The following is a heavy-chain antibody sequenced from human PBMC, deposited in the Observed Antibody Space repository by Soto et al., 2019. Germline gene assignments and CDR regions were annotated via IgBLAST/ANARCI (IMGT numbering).Heavy chain of an antibody. J-gene: IGHJ4*02. V-gene: IGHV1-18*01. CDR3: ARFYCSTTSCFRLFDF. CDR2: INGNNGNT. CDR1: GYTFTSYG. D-gene: IGHD2-2*01. Sequence: GASVKVSCKASGYTFTSYGISWVRQAPGQGLEWMGWINGNNGNTDYAQKLQGRVTMTTDTSTTTAYMELRSLRSDDTAVYYCARFYCSTTSCFRLFDFCGQGSLVTCSS.